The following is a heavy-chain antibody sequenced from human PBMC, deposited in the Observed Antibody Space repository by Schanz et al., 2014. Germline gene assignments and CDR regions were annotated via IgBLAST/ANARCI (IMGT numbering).Heavy chain of an antibody. J-gene: IGHJ4*02. CDR2: MNQDGSVK. CDR1: GFSFSDYW. CDR3: ARARLRGDGQNVDFDY. D-gene: IGHD4-17*01. Sequence: EVQLVESEGGLVQPGGSLRLSCEGSGFSFSDYWMGWVRQAPGKGLEWVANMNQDGSVKNYVDSVKGRFTISRDNAKNSLYLQMNSLKPEDTAVYYCARARLRGDGQNVDFDYWGQGTLVTVST. V-gene: IGHV3-7*03.